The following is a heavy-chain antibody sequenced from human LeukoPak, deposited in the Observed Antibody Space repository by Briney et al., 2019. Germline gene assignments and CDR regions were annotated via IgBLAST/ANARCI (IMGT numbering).Heavy chain of an antibody. CDR1: GYTFTSYD. V-gene: IGHV1-8*01. CDR2: MNPNSGNT. CDR3: ARVRYRLAETYIDY. J-gene: IGHJ4*02. D-gene: IGHD3-16*01. Sequence: ASVKVSCKASGYTFTSYDINWVRQATGQGLEWMGWMNPNSGNTGYAQKFQGRVTMTRNTSISTAYMELSRLRSDDTAVYYCARVRYRLAETYIDYWGQGTLVTVSS.